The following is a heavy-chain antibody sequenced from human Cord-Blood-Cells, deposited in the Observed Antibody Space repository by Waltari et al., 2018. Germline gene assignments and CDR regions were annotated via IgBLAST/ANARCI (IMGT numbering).Heavy chain of an antibody. CDR3: ARVLTGWFGVVKKPQTYYFDY. CDR2: INHSGST. J-gene: IGHJ4*02. Sequence: QVQLQQWGAGLLKPSETLSLTCAVYGGSFSGYYWSWIRQPPGKGLEWIGEINHSGSTNYNPSLKSRVTISVDTSKNQFSLKLSSVTAADTAVYYCARVLTGWFGVVKKPQTYYFDYWGQGTLVTVSS. CDR1: GGSFSGYY. V-gene: IGHV4-34*01. D-gene: IGHD3-3*01.